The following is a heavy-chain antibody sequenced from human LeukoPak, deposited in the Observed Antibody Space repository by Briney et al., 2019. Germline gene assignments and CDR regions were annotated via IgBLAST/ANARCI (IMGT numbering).Heavy chain of an antibody. J-gene: IGHJ4*01. CDR3: AKGSRQLWLKSYLHY. D-gene: IGHD5-18*01. CDR2: ISGSGGST. CDR1: GFTFSSYA. Sequence: GGSLRLSCAVSGFTFSSYAMSWVRQAPGKGLEWVSGISGSGGSTYYVDSVKGRFTISRDNSKNTLYLQMNSLRAEDTAVYYCAKGSRQLWLKSYLHYWGHGTLVTV. V-gene: IGHV3-23*01.